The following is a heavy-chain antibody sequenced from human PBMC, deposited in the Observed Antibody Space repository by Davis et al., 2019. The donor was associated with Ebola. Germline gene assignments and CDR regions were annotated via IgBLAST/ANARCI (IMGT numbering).Heavy chain of an antibody. CDR1: GYTFTSYG. J-gene: IGHJ1*01. CDR2: ISPNTGAT. CDR3: ARSDSNGYYLAEFFRH. D-gene: IGHD3-22*01. Sequence: ASVKVSCKASGYTFTSYGISWVRQAPGQGLEWMGWISPNTGATNYAQKFQGRVTLTRDTSISTAYMELSRLRSDDTAVYYCARSDSNGYYLAEFFRHWGQGTLVTVSS. V-gene: IGHV1-2*02.